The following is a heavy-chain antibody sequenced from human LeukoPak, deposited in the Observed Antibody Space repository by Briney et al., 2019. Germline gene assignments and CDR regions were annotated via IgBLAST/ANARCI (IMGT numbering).Heavy chain of an antibody. Sequence: ASVKVSCKVSAGDTLTERSMHWVRQAPGKGLEWMGSFNPEDGQTIYAQHFQGRVTLTEDTSTDTGYMEVNSLRSDDTAVYYFATWDHTTYYDSFNFWGQGTMVTVSS. CDR2: FNPEDGQT. V-gene: IGHV1-24*01. CDR1: AGDTLTERS. CDR3: ATWDHTTYYDSFNF. D-gene: IGHD1-26*01. J-gene: IGHJ3*01.